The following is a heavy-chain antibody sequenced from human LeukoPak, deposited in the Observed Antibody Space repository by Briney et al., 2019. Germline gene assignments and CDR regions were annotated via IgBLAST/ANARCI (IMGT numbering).Heavy chain of an antibody. V-gene: IGHV5-51*01. CDR2: IYPGDSDT. D-gene: IGHD3-3*01. CDR3: ARLFYDFWSGEGWFDP. CDR1: GYSFTSYW. Sequence: GESLQISCKGSGYSFTSYWSGWGRQVPGKGLEWMGIIYPGDSDTRYSPSFQGQVTISADKYISTAYLQWSSLKASDTAMYYCARLFYDFWSGEGWFDPWGQRTLVTVSS. J-gene: IGHJ5*01.